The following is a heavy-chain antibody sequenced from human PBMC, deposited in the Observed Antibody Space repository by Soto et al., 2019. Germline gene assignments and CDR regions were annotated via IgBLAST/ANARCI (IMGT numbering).Heavy chain of an antibody. J-gene: IGHJ4*02. D-gene: IGHD3-3*01. CDR1: GTSISSHY. CDR2: VYRSGSA. V-gene: IGHV4-4*08. Sequence: TSETLSLTCSVSGTSISSHYWSWIRQPPGKGLEWIGFVYRSGSANYSPSLKSRVTLSVDTSKNHFYLKVKSVTAADTAVYYCARDGSRYDFWSGPYYFDYWGQGTLVTVSS. CDR3: ARDGSRYDFWSGPYYFDY.